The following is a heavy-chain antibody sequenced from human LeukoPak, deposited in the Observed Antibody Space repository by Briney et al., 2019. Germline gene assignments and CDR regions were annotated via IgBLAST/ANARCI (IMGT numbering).Heavy chain of an antibody. D-gene: IGHD4-17*01. Sequence: SETLSLTCTVSGGSISSYYWSWIRQPAGKGLEWIGRIYTSGSTNYNPSLRSRVTISVDKSKNQFSLKLSSVTAADTAVYYCARGGHDYGFFPWGQGTLVTVSS. CDR3: ARGGHDYGFFP. V-gene: IGHV4-4*07. J-gene: IGHJ5*02. CDR2: IYTSGST. CDR1: GGSISSYY.